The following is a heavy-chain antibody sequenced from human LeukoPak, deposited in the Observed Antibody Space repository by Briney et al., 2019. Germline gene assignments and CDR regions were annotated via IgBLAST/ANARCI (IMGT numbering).Heavy chain of an antibody. CDR3: ARDLYSSNWFGSEY. J-gene: IGHJ4*02. D-gene: IGHD6-13*01. V-gene: IGHV3-48*03. CDR2: ISSGGSTI. CDR1: GFTFSNYE. Sequence: GGSLRLSCAASGFTFSNYEMNWARQAPGKGLEWISYISSGGSTIYYADSVKGRFTISRDNAKNSLYLQTNSLRVEDTAVYYCARDLYSSNWFGSEYWGQGTLVTVSS.